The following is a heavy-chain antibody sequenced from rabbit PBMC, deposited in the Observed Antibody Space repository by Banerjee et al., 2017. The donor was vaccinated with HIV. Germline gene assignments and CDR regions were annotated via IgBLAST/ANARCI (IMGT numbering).Heavy chain of an antibody. CDR1: GFSFSSTYY. D-gene: IGHD4-1*01. V-gene: IGHV1S40*01. CDR3: ARETVSGWVNYDMDL. CDR2: IYGGSSGDS. Sequence: QSLEESGGDLVKPGASLTLTCTASGFSFSSTYYMSWVRQAPGKGLEWITCIYGGSSGDSYHATLSKRRFTLSKTSSAPVTLQMSSLTAADTATYFCARETVSGWVNYDMDLWGPGTLVTVS. J-gene: IGHJ6*01.